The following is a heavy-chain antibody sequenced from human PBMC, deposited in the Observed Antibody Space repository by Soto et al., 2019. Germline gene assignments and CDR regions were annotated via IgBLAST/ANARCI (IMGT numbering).Heavy chain of an antibody. J-gene: IGHJ6*02. V-gene: IGHV3-21*01. CDR2: IRGFSPYT. CDR3: ARDRGYDAHDYYYNAMDV. CDR1: GFTFKTYT. Sequence: GGSLRLSCVASGFTFKTYTMNWVRQAPGKGLEWVSGIRGFSPYTFYAESVKGRFTISRDNAKNSLYLQMNSLGVEDTAVYYCARDRGYDAHDYYYNAMDVWGQGTTVTVSS. D-gene: IGHD2-15*01.